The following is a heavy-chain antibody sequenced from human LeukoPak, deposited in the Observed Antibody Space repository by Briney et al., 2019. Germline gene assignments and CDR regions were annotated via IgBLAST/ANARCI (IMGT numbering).Heavy chain of an antibody. J-gene: IGHJ4*02. Sequence: GGSLRLSCAASGFTFSNYGMTWVRQAPGKGLEWVSSISSSGGSTYYADSVKGRFTNSRDNSKNTLYLQMNSLRAEDTALYYCAKVGLSVGTIVAPDYWGQGPLVTVSS. D-gene: IGHD6-13*01. CDR3: AKVGLSVGTIVAPDY. CDR1: GFTFSNYG. CDR2: ISSSGGST. V-gene: IGHV3-23*01.